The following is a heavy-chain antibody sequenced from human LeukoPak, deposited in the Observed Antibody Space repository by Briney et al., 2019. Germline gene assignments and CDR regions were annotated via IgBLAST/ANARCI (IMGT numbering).Heavy chain of an antibody. J-gene: IGHJ4*02. V-gene: IGHV3-23*01. D-gene: IGHD3-16*02. CDR2: ISGSGGST. Sequence: PGGSLRLSCAASGFTFSSYDMSWVRQAPGKGLEWVSAISGSGGSTYYADSVKGRFTISRDNSKNTLYLQMNSLRAEDTAVYYCAKASYYDYVWGSYRSTDYWGQGTLVTVSS. CDR3: AKASYYDYVWGSYRSTDY. CDR1: GFTFSSYD.